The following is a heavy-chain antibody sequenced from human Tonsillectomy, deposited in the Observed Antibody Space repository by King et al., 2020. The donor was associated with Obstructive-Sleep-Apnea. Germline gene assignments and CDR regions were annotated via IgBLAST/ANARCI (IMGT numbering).Heavy chain of an antibody. V-gene: IGHV2-70*11. CDR2: IDWAGDK. J-gene: IGHJ3*02. Sequence: VTLKESGPALVKPTQTLTLTCTFSGFSLSTSYMSVSWIRQPPGKALEWLARIDWAGDKYYSTSLKSRLTISKDTSKNQVVLTMTNMYPVDTASYFCARNGGRYPDVDAFDIWGQGTLVTVPS. CDR1: GFSLSTSYMS. CDR3: ARNGGRYPDVDAFDI. D-gene: IGHD1-26*01.